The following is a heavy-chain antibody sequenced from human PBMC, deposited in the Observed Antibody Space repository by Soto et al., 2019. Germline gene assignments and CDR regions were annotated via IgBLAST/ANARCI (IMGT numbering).Heavy chain of an antibody. J-gene: IGHJ3*02. CDR2: IYSGGST. V-gene: IGHV3-66*01. CDR3: AGANCSGGSCYDDAFDI. CDR1: GFTVSSNY. Sequence: GGSLRLSCAASGFTVSSNYMSWVRQAPGKGLEWVSVIYSGGSTYYADSVKGRFTISRDNSKNTLYLQMNSLRAEDTAVYYCAGANCSGGSCYDDAFDIWAQGTMVTVSS. D-gene: IGHD2-15*01.